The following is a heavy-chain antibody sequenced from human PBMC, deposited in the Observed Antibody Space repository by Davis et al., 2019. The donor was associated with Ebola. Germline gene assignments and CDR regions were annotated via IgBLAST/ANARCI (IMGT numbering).Heavy chain of an antibody. CDR1: GFRFSTYT. Sequence: PGGSLRLSCAASGFRFSTYTMNWVRQAPGKGLEWISYISSSSTNIYYADSVKGRFTVSRDNAENSLFLQMDSLRAEDAAVYYCTRGGRWYDIMTEASLMDVWGKGTTVTVSS. CDR2: ISSSSTNI. V-gene: IGHV3-48*01. CDR3: TRGGRWYDIMTEASLMDV. J-gene: IGHJ6*04. D-gene: IGHD3-9*01.